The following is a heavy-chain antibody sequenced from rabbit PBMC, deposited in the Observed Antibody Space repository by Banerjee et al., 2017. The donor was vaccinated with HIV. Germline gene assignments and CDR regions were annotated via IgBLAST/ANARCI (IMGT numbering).Heavy chain of an antibody. CDR2: IDIGSSGFT. Sequence: QSLEESGGDLVEPGASLTLTCIASGVSFSGDSYMCWVRQAPGKGLEWIVCIDIGSSGFTYFASWAKGRFTISKTSSTTVTLQMTSLTAADTATYFCARDTGSSFSSYGMDLWGPGTLVTVS. J-gene: IGHJ6*01. D-gene: IGHD8-1*01. CDR1: GVSFSGDSY. CDR3: ARDTGSSFSSYGMDL. V-gene: IGHV1S40*01.